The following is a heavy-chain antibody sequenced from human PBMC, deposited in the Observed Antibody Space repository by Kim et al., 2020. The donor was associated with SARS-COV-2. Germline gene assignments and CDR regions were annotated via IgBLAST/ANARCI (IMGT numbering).Heavy chain of an antibody. Sequence: SETLSLTCTVSGGSISSSSYYWGWIRQPPGKGLEWIGSIYYSGSTYYNPSLKSRVTISVDTSKNQFSLKLSSVTAADTAVYYCARAEVTMIVVVNPFDYWGQGTLVTVSS. CDR2: IYYSGST. CDR3: ARAEVTMIVVVNPFDY. CDR1: GGSISSSSYY. J-gene: IGHJ4*02. V-gene: IGHV4-39*07. D-gene: IGHD3-22*01.